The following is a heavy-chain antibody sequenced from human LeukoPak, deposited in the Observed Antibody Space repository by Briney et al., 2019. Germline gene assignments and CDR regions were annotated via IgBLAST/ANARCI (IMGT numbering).Heavy chain of an antibody. V-gene: IGHV3-23*01. D-gene: IGHD6-13*01. J-gene: IGHJ4*02. CDR1: GFTFSSYA. Sequence: GGSLRLSCAASGFTFSSYAMSWVRQAPGKGLEWVSAISGSGGGTYYADCVKGRLTIFRDNAKNSLYLQMNSLRAEDTAVYYCASRAGYTGSWSAFDYWGQGTLVTVSS. CDR2: ISGSGGGT. CDR3: ASRAGYTGSWSAFDY.